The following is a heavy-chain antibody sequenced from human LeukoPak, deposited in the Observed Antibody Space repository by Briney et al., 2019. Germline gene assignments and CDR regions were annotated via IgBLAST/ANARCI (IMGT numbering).Heavy chain of an antibody. CDR2: IIPILGIA. CDR1: GGTXSSYA. Sequence: SVKVSCKASGGTXSSYAISGVRQAPGQGLEWMGRIIPILGIANYAQKFLGRVTITADKSTSTAYMELSSLRSEDTAVYYCARDREGLDDYWGQGTLVTVSS. J-gene: IGHJ4*02. D-gene: IGHD1-26*01. CDR3: ARDREGLDDY. V-gene: IGHV1-69*04.